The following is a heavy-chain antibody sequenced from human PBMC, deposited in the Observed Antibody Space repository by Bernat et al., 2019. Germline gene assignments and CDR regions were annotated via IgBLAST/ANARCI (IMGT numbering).Heavy chain of an antibody. CDR2: IYYSGGSGST. CDR3: ARIFYDSGSYPLDY. D-gene: IGHD3-10*01. J-gene: IGHJ4*02. Sequence: QVQLQESGPGLVKPSETLSLTCTVSGGSISSYYWSWIRQPPGKGLEWIGYIYYSGGSGSTSYNPALKSRVTISIDTSNNQFSLKLSSVTAADTAVYYCARIFYDSGSYPLDYWGQGTLVTASS. CDR1: GGSISSYY. V-gene: IGHV4-59*01.